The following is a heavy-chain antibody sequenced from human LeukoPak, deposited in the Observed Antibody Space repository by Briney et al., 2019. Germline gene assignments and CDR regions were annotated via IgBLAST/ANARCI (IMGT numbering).Heavy chain of an antibody. CDR2: IYASGNT. Sequence: SETLSLTCTVSGGSISSHYWSWIRQPPGKGLEWIGRIYASGNTNYNPSLKSRVTMSVDTSKNQFSLKLSSVTAADTAMYYCASYSGSYAYYGCWGRGTLVTVSS. V-gene: IGHV4-4*07. J-gene: IGHJ4*02. CDR1: GGSISSHY. D-gene: IGHD1-26*01. CDR3: ASYSGSYAYYGC.